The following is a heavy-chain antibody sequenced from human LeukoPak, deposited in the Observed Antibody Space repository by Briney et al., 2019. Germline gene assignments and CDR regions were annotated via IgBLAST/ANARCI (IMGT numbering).Heavy chain of an antibody. J-gene: IGHJ6*02. CDR1: GGSISSYY. CDR2: IYYSGST. Sequence: SETLSLTCTASGGSISSYYWSWIRQPPGKGLEWIGYIYYSGSTNYNPSLKSRVTISVDTSKNQFSLKLSSVTAADTAVYYCARDNWNYGSSMDVWGQGTTVTVSS. V-gene: IGHV4-59*01. CDR3: ARDNWNYGSSMDV. D-gene: IGHD1-7*01.